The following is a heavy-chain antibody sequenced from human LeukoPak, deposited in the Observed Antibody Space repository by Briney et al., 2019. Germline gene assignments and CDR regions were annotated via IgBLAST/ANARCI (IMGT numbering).Heavy chain of an antibody. J-gene: IGHJ6*02. Sequence: GGSLRLSCAASGFTFSSYTMNWVRQAPGKGLEWVSSISSSSSYIYYADSMKGRFTISRDNAKNSLYLQMNSLRAEDTAVYYCARDREGDYEYYYYGMDVWGQGTTVTVSS. CDR1: GFTFSSYT. V-gene: IGHV3-21*01. CDR3: ARDREGDYEYYYYGMDV. CDR2: ISSSSSYI. D-gene: IGHD4-17*01.